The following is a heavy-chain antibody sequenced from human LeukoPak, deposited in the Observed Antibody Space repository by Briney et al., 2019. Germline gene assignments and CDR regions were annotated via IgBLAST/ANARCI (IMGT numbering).Heavy chain of an antibody. J-gene: IGHJ4*02. V-gene: IGHV3-23*01. CDR2: ISDRADHT. CDR3: AKDGVWQSYYFDY. CDR1: GFTFSSYA. D-gene: IGHD6-19*01. Sequence: PGGSLRLSCAASGFTFSSYAMTWVRQAPGKGLEWFSSISDRADHTYYADSVRGRFTISRDDSKNTAFLQMNSLRAEDTSVYYCAKDGVWQSYYFDYWGQGTLVTVSS.